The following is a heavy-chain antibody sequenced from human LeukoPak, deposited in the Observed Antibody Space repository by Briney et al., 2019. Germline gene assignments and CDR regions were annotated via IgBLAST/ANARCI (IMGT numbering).Heavy chain of an antibody. V-gene: IGHV4-59*01. J-gene: IGHJ1*01. CDR2: IYYSGST. CDR1: GGSISSYY. D-gene: IGHD1-26*01. Sequence: SETLSLTCTVSGGSISSYYWSWIRQPPGKGLEWIGYIYYSGSTNYNPSLKSRVTISVDTSKNQFSLKLSSVTAADTAVYYCAGSKWGGATGYFQHWGQGTLVTVSS. CDR3: AGSKWGGATGYFQH.